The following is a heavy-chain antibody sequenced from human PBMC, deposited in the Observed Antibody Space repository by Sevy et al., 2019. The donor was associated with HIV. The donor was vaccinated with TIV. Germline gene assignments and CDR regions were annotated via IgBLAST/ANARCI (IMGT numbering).Heavy chain of an antibody. V-gene: IGHV4-31*03. CDR3: ARDLRVGTTLYAFDI. J-gene: IGHJ3*02. CDR2: IHYSGST. CDR1: GGSINSGGYY. Sequence: SETLSLTSTLSGGSINSGGYYWSWIRQHPGKGLEWIGYIHYSGSTNYNPSLKSRVTMSVDTSKNQFSLRLSSVTAADTAVYYCARDLRVGTTLYAFDIWGQGTMVTVSS. D-gene: IGHD1-26*01.